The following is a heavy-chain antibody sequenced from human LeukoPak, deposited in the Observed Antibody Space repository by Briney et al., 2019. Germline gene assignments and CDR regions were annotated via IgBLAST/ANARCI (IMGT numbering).Heavy chain of an antibody. V-gene: IGHV4-30-4*08. Sequence: SQTLSLTCTVSGGSISSGDYYWSWIRQPPGKGLEWIGYIYYSGSTYYNPSLKSRFTISVDTSKTQSSLKLSSVTAADTAVYYCATATSREMARGIISPWGQGPLVSVSS. D-gene: IGHD3-10*01. CDR1: GGSISSGDYY. CDR3: ATATSREMARGIISP. CDR2: IYYSGST. J-gene: IGHJ5*02.